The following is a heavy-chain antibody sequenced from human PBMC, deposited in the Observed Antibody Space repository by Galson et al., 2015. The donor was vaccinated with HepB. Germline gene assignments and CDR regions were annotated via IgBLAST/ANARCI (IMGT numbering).Heavy chain of an antibody. CDR1: GFTFSSYW. V-gene: IGHV3-74*01. CDR2: INSDGSST. J-gene: IGHJ4*02. CDR3: ARGGGWRYCSSASCGGIDS. Sequence: SLRLSCAASGFTFSSYWMHWVRQAPGKGLVWVSRINSDGSSTSYADSVKGRFTISRDNAKNTLYLQMNSLRAEDTAVYYCARGGGWRYCSSASCGGIDSWGQGTLVTVSS. D-gene: IGHD2-2*01.